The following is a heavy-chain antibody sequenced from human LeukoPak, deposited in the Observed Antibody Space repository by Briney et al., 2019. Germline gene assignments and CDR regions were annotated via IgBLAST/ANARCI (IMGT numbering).Heavy chain of an antibody. D-gene: IGHD5-12*01. CDR1: GFTVSSNY. CDR3: ASRGSGYDSYYYGMDV. CDR2: ISSSSSYI. J-gene: IGHJ6*02. V-gene: IGHV3-21*01. Sequence: GGSLRFSCAASGFTVSSNYMSWVRQAPGKGLEWVSSISSSSSYIYYADSVKGRFTISRDNAKNSLYLQMNSLRAEDTAVYYCASRGSGYDSYYYGMDVWGQGTTVTVSS.